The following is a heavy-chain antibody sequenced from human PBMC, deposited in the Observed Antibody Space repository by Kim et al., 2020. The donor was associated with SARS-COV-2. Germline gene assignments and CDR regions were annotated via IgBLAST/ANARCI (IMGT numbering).Heavy chain of an antibody. D-gene: IGHD3-10*01. J-gene: IGHJ4*02. CDR2: GHEK. V-gene: IGHV3-7*03. Sequence: GHEKNYLDSVQCRFTIPRDNAKTSLFLQLNNLRAEDSAVYYCANGGWLDYWGQGTLVTVSS. CDR3: ANGGWLDY.